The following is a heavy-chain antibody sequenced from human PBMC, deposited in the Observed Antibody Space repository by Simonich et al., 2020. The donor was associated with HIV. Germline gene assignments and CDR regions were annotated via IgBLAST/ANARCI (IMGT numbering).Heavy chain of an antibody. J-gene: IGHJ5*02. CDR3: ARVAGVRPGTNWFDP. CDR1: GYSFTNYA. Sequence: QVQLVQSGSELKKPGASVKVSCKASGYSFTNYAMHWVRQAPGQGHDWMGWINTNTGNPTYAQAFTGRFVFSLDTSVSTAYLQISSLKAEDTAVDYCARVAGVRPGTNWFDPWGQGTLVTVSS. D-gene: IGHD1-7*01. V-gene: IGHV7-4-1*02. CDR2: INTNTGNP.